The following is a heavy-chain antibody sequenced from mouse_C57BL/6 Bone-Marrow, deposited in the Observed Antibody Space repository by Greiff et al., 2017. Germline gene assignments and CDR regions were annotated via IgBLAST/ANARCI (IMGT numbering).Heavy chain of an antibody. V-gene: IGHV1-4*01. CDR2: INPSSGYT. D-gene: IGHD1-1*01. Sequence: QVQLKESGAELARPGASVKMSCKASGYTFTSYTMHWVKQRPGQGLEWIGYINPSSGYTKYNQKFKDKATLTADKSSSTAYMQLSSLTSEDSAVYYCARSSITTAYYFDYWGQGTTLTVSS. CDR3: ARSSITTAYYFDY. J-gene: IGHJ2*01. CDR1: GYTFTSYT.